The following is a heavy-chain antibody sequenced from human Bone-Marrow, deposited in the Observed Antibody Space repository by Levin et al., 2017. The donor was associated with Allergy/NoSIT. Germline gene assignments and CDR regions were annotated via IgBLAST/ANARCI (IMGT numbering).Heavy chain of an antibody. CDR3: ARAGDSGTYYNSLDY. D-gene: IGHD1-26*01. CDR1: GGTFSSSA. J-gene: IGHJ4*02. CDR2: IIPIFDAP. Sequence: SVKVSCRASGGTFSSSAISWVRQAPGQGLEWMGGIIPIFDAPNYAQKFQGRVTITADGSTSTVYMELSSLRSEDTAVYYCARAGDSGTYYNSLDYWGQGTLVTVSS. V-gene: IGHV1-69*13.